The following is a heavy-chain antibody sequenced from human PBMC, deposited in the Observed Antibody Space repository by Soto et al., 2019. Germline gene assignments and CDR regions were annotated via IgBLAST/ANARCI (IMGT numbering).Heavy chain of an antibody. CDR3: AHRLPGPSGYDV. Sequence: QITLKESGPTLVKPTQTLPLPCTFSGFSLTSGEVGVGWIRHPPGGALGWLALIYWNDEQYYNPSLRNRLTITRDTSKNQVVLTMTNMDPVDTATYYCAHRLPGPSGYDVWGQGTTVTVSS. J-gene: IGHJ6*02. CDR1: GFSLTSGEVG. V-gene: IGHV2-5*01. CDR2: IYWNDEQ. D-gene: IGHD6-13*01.